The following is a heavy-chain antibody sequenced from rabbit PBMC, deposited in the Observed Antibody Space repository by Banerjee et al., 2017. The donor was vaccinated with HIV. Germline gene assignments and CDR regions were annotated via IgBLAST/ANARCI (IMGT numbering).Heavy chain of an antibody. CDR2: IYAGKGST. CDR3: ATMMVEVIDYFDL. Sequence: QLKETGGGLVQPGGSLTLSCKASGFDFSSYYMSWVRQAPGKGLEWIGIIYAGKGSTDYASWVNGRFTISSDNAQNTVDLQMNSLTAADTATYFCATMMVEVIDYFDLWGPGTLVTVS. J-gene: IGHJ4*01. D-gene: IGHD8-1*01. V-gene: IGHV1S7*01. CDR1: GFDFSSYY.